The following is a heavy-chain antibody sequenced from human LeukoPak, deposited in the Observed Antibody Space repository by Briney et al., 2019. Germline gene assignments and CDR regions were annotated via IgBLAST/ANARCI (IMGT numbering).Heavy chain of an antibody. Sequence: GGSLRLSCAASGFTVSSNYMSWVRQAPGKGLEWVSVIYSGGSTYYADSVKGRFTISRDNSKNTLYLRMNSLRAEDTAVYYCARDRYDAFDIWGQGTMVTVSS. CDR3: ARDRYDAFDI. V-gene: IGHV3-53*01. J-gene: IGHJ3*02. CDR2: IYSGGST. CDR1: GFTVSSNY.